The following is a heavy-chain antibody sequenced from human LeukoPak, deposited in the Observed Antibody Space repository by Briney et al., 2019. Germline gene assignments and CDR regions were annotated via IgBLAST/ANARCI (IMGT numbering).Heavy chain of an antibody. V-gene: IGHV3-13*01. D-gene: IGHD1-1*01. CDR1: GFTFSSFD. CDR2: IGTASDT. J-gene: IGHJ6*03. Sequence: GGSLRLFCAASGFTFSSFDMHWVRQPTGQVLEWVSTIGTASDTYYPGSVEGRFTLSRDNAKNSLYLQMNSLTAGDTAVYYCARGPPRGKYYYMDVWGKGTTVTVSS. CDR3: ARGPPRGKYYYMDV.